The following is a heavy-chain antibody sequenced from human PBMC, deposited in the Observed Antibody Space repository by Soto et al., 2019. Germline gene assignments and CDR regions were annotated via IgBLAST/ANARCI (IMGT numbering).Heavy chain of an antibody. Sequence: GTSVKLSSEASGDTFTSDSMQWARQAPEQVLEWMGMIKPTGVSTSYAQKFQARVTMTRDTSTRTLYRELSSLTSEDQAVYYCARTFSDGLPSDYWGQGTLVTVSS. J-gene: IGHJ4*02. V-gene: IGHV1-46*01. CDR1: GDTFTSDS. CDR2: IKPTGVST. CDR3: ARTFSDGLPSDY. D-gene: IGHD6-25*01.